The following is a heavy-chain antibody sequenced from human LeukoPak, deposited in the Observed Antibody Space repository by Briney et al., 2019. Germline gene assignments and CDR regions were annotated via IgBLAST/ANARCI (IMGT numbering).Heavy chain of an antibody. Sequence: ASVKVSCKASGYTFTSYYMHWVRQAPGQGLEWMGIINPSGGSTSYAQKFQGRVTMTRDASTSTVYMELSSLRSEDTAVYYCARTSNSPGWFDPWGQGTLVTVSS. J-gene: IGHJ5*02. CDR1: GYTFTSYY. CDR3: ARTSNSPGWFDP. CDR2: INPSGGST. D-gene: IGHD1-1*01. V-gene: IGHV1-46*01.